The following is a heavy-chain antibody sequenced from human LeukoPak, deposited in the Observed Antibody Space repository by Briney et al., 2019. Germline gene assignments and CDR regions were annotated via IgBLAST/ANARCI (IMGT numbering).Heavy chain of an antibody. V-gene: IGHV4-34*01. CDR1: GFTFSSYA. CDR2: INHSGST. D-gene: IGHD4-17*01. Sequence: PGGSLRLSCAASGFTFSSYAMSWIRQSPGKGLEWIGEINHSGSTNYSPSLKSRVTISVDTSKNQFSLKLNSVTAADTAVYYCARGGITVRLKYWGQGTLVTVSS. J-gene: IGHJ4*02. CDR3: ARGGITVRLKY.